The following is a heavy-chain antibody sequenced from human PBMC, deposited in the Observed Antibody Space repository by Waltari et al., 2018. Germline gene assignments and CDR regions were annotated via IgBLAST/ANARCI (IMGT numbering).Heavy chain of an antibody. D-gene: IGHD2-15*01. Sequence: EVQLVESGGGLVKPGGSLRLSCAASGFTFSSYSMNWVRQPPGKGLGWVSSISSSSSYIYYADSVKGRFTISRDNAKNSLYLQMNSLRAEDTAVYYCARDLSGARDYWGQGTLVTVSS. CDR3: ARDLSGARDY. CDR1: GFTFSSYS. V-gene: IGHV3-21*01. J-gene: IGHJ4*02. CDR2: ISSSSSYI.